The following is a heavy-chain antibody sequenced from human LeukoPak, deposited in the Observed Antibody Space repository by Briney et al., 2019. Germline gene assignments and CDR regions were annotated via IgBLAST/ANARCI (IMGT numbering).Heavy chain of an antibody. J-gene: IGHJ4*02. V-gene: IGHV3-15*01. CDR3: TTGSHGDPSRFDY. CDR1: GFTFSNAW. Sequence: PGGSLRLSCAASGFTFSNAWMSWVRQAPGKGREWVGRIKSKTDGGTTDYAAPVKGRFTISRDESKNTLYLQMNSLKTEDTAVYYCTTGSHGDPSRFDYWGQGTLVTVSS. CDR2: IKSKTDGGTT. D-gene: IGHD4-17*01.